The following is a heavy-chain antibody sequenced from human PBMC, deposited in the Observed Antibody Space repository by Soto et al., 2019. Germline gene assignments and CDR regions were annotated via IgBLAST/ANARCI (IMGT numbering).Heavy chain of an antibody. CDR2: IYYSGST. CDR3: ARGRRTYYDSSGYFDY. CDR1: GGSISSGDYY. D-gene: IGHD3-22*01. Sequence: QVQLQESGPGLVKPSQTLSLTCTVSGGSISSGDYYWSWIRQPPGKGLEWIGYIYYSGSTYYNPSLKSRVTISVDTSKNHFSLKLSSVTAADTAVYYCARGRRTYYDSSGYFDYWGQGTLVTVSS. J-gene: IGHJ4*02. V-gene: IGHV4-30-4*01.